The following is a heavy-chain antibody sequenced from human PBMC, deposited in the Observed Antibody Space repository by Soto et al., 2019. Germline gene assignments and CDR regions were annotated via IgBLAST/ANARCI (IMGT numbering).Heavy chain of an antibody. CDR3: PRAFQSWPGGWYFDL. Sequence: SVERCCEASGGTIGSYSRTSACHAQGQGLEWMGGIIPIFGTANSAQKFQGRVTPTADESTSTAHMELNSLRNEDTAVYYCPRAFQSWPGGWYFDLWGRRTLVTVSS. CDR2: IIPIFGTA. J-gene: IGHJ2*01. V-gene: IGHV1-69*01. D-gene: IGHD2-21*01. CDR1: GGTIGSYS.